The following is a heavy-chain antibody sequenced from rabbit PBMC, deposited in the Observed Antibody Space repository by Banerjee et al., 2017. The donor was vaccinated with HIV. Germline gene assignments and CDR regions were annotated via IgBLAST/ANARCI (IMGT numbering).Heavy chain of an antibody. CDR1: GFSFSSSYY. Sequence: QQLEESGGDLVKPGASLTLTCTASGFSFSSSYYMCWVRQAPGKGLEWIACIHDGSSGETAYASWTKGRFTISKTSSTTVTLQMTSLTAADTATYFCARDDPISGSMAFGLWGPGTLVTVS. J-gene: IGHJ6*01. CDR3: ARDDPISGSMAFGL. D-gene: IGHD1-1*01. CDR2: IHDGSSGET. V-gene: IGHV1S40*01.